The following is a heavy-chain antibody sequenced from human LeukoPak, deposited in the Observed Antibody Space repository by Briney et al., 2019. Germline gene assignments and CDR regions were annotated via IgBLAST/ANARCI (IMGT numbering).Heavy chain of an antibody. CDR2: IYYSGGT. D-gene: IGHD4-23*01. V-gene: IGHV4-30-4*01. CDR3: ARDLLNEGNHLDY. Sequence: TSSQTLSLTCTVSGGSISSGDYYWSWIRQPPGKGLEWIGYIYYSGGTYYNPSLKSRVTISVDTSKNQFSLKLSSVTAADTAVYYCARDLLNEGNHLDYWGQGTLVTVSS. J-gene: IGHJ4*02. CDR1: GGSISSGDYY.